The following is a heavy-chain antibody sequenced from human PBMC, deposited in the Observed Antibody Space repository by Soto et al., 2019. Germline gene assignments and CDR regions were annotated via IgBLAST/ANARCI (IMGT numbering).Heavy chain of an antibody. CDR3: GKGKGVTRSGVVYFDY. CDR2: VTYDGRNA. V-gene: IGHV3-30*18. CDR1: GFMFSSYG. J-gene: IGHJ4*02. D-gene: IGHD3-3*01. Sequence: QVQLVESGGGVVQPGTSLRLSCEASGFMFSSYGMFWVRQAPGKGLEWVAVVTYDGRNAYYGESVKGRFTISRDNPNNMLYLEMNSLRAEDTAVYYCGKGKGVTRSGVVYFDYWGLGTALTVSS.